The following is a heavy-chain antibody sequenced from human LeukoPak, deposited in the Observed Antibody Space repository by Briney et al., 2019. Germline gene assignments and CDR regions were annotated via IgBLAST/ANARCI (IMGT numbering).Heavy chain of an antibody. D-gene: IGHD2-21*02. CDR2: ISGSGGET. CDR1: GFTFSGYG. V-gene: IGHV3-23*01. J-gene: IGHJ2*01. Sequence: QPGGSLRLSCAASGFTFSGYGMSWVRQAPGKGLEWVSTISGSGGETNYADPVKGRFTISRDNSKHTLYLQMSSLRAEDTAVYYCASGLAVTATTYWYFDLWGRGTLVTVSS. CDR3: ASGLAVTATTYWYFDL.